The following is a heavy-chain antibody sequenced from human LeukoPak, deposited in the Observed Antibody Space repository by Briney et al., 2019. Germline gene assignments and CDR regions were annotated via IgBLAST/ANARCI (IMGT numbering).Heavy chain of an antibody. Sequence: ASVKVSCKTSGYTFSSYGFSWVRQAPGQGLEWMGWISGNNGNTNYAQNLQGRVTMTTDTSTSTVYMELRSLRSDDTAVYYCARVQSSGLLDYWGQGTLVTVS. D-gene: IGHD6-19*01. CDR2: ISGNNGNT. CDR3: ARVQSSGLLDY. CDR1: GYTFSSYG. V-gene: IGHV1-18*01. J-gene: IGHJ4*02.